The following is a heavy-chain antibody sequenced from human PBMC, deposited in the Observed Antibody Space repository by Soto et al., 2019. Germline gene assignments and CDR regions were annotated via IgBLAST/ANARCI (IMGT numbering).Heavy chain of an antibody. CDR3: ARRSSSWYYFDY. D-gene: IGHD6-13*01. J-gene: IGHJ4*02. CDR1: GYSFAIYW. V-gene: IGHV5-51*01. Sequence: PGESLKISCKASGYSFAIYWIAWVRQMPGKGLEWMGIIYPGDSDTRYSPSFQGQVTISADKSISTAYLQWSSLKASDTAMYYCARRSSSWYYFDYWGQGTLVTVSS. CDR2: IYPGDSDT.